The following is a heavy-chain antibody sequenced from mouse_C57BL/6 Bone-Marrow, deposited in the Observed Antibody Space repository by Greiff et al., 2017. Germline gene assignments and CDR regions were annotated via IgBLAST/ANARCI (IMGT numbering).Heavy chain of an antibody. V-gene: IGHV5-17*01. CDR3: ARNYGSSSWFAY. Sequence: EVKLVESGGGLVKPGGSLKLSCAASGFTFSDSGMHWVRQAPEKGLEWVAYISSGSSTIYYADTVKGRFTISRDNAKNTLFLQMTSLRSEDTAMYYCARNYGSSSWFAYWGQGTLVTVSA. CDR1: GFTFSDSG. CDR2: ISSGSSTI. J-gene: IGHJ3*01. D-gene: IGHD1-1*01.